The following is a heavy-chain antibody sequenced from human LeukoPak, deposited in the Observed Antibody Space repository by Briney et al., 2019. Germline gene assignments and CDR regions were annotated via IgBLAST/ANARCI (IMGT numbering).Heavy chain of an antibody. V-gene: IGHV3-23*01. CDR3: ARTSRGLELRNFDY. D-gene: IGHD1-7*01. Sequence: HPGGSLRLSCAASGFTFSSYAMSWVRQAPGKGLEWVSAISGSGGSTYYADSVKGRFTISRDNAKNSLYLQMNSLRAEDTALYYCARTSRGLELRNFDYWGQGTLVTVSS. J-gene: IGHJ4*02. CDR2: ISGSGGST. CDR1: GFTFSSYA.